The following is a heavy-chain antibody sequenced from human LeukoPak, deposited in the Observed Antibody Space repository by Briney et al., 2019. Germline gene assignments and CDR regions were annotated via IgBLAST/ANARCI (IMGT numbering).Heavy chain of an antibody. CDR1: GGSISSGGYY. Sequence: SETLSLTCTVSGGSISSGGYYWRWIRRHPGKGLEWIGYIYYSGSTYYNPSLKSRVTISVDTSKNQFSLKLSSVTAADTAVYYCARLTTVTSFGYWGQGTLVTVSS. V-gene: IGHV4-31*03. CDR3: ARLTTVTSFGY. CDR2: IYYSGST. J-gene: IGHJ4*02. D-gene: IGHD4-17*01.